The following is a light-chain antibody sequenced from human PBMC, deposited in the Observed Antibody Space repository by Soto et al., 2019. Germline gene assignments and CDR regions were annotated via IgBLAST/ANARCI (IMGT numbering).Light chain of an antibody. CDR1: QDIRKY. V-gene: IGKV1-33*01. CDR3: QQYDNLPLI. CDR2: DAS. Sequence: IQMTQSPSSLSSSAGDRVTITCQATQDIRKYLNWYQQKPGKAPKLLIYDASSLETGVPSRFSGGGSGTDFTLTISSLQPEDFATYYCQQYDNLPLIFGQGTRLAIK. J-gene: IGKJ5*01.